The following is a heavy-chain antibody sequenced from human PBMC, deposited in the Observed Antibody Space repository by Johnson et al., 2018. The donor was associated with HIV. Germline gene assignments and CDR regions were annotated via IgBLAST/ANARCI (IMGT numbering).Heavy chain of an antibody. V-gene: IGHV3-30*18. Sequence: QMLLVESGGGVVQPGRSLRLSCAASGLTFSSYGMHWVRQAPGKGLEWVAVISYDGSKKYYAGSVKGRFTISRDNSKTTLYLQMNSLRAEDTAVYYCAKAPYGSGIRPGAFDILGQGTMVTVSS. J-gene: IGHJ3*02. CDR1: GLTFSSYG. D-gene: IGHD3-10*01. CDR3: AKAPYGSGIRPGAFDI. CDR2: ISYDGSKK.